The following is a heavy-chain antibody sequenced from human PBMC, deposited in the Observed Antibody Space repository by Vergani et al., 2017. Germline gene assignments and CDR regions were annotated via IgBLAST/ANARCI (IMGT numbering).Heavy chain of an antibody. CDR2: IRYDGSNK. CDR3: ARWDPGELPLYWYYGMDV. Sequence: VQLVESGGGLVQPGGSLRLSCAASGFTFSSYGMHWVRQAPGKGLEWVAFIRYDGSNKYYADSLKGRFTISRDNSKNTLYLQMNSLRAEDTAVYYCARWDPGELPLYWYYGMDVWGQGTTVTVSS. CDR1: GFTFSSYG. V-gene: IGHV3-33*08. J-gene: IGHJ6*02. D-gene: IGHD1-26*01.